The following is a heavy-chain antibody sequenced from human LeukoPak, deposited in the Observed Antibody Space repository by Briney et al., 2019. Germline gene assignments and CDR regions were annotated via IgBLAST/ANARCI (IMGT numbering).Heavy chain of an antibody. CDR1: GYTFTSYD. Sequence: ASVKVSCKASGYTFTSYDINWVRQATGQGLEWMGWMNPNSGNTGYAQKFQGRVTMTRNTSISTAYMELSSLRSEDTAVYYCGYCSSTSCLEGPDYYYYMDVWGKGTTVTVSS. J-gene: IGHJ6*03. CDR2: MNPNSGNT. CDR3: GYCSSTSCLEGPDYYYYMDV. D-gene: IGHD2-2*01. V-gene: IGHV1-8*01.